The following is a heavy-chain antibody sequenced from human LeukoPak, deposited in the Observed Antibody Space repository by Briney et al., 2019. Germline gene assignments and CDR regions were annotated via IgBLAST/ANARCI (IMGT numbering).Heavy chain of an antibody. CDR2: INPNSGGT. Sequence: ASVTVSCKASGYTFTGYYMHWVRQAPGQGLEWMGWINPNSGGTNYAQKFQGRVTMTRDTSISTAYMELSRLRSDDTAVYYCARAPQHYDILTNYGMDVWGQGTTVTVSS. V-gene: IGHV1-2*02. CDR3: ARAPQHYDILTNYGMDV. J-gene: IGHJ6*02. CDR1: GYTFTGYY. D-gene: IGHD3-9*01.